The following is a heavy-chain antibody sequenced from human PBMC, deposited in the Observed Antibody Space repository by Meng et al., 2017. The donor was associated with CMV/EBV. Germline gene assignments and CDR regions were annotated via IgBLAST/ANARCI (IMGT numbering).Heavy chain of an antibody. CDR3: ARGHYGMDV. J-gene: IGHJ6*02. CDR2: IYYSGST. V-gene: IGHV4-59*01. Sequence: GSLRLSCTVSGGSISSYYWSWIRQPPGKGLEWIGYIYYSGSTNYNPSLKSRVTISVDTSKNQFSLKLSSVTAADSAIYYCARGHYGMDVWGQGTTVTVSS. CDR1: GGSISSYY.